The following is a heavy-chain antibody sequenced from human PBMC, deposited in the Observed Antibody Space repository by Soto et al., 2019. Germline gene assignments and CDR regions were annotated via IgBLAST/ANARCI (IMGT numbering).Heavy chain of an antibody. J-gene: IGHJ6*02. CDR3: ALGIAVAGTVVYYYYGMDV. CDR2: IIPIFGTA. V-gene: IGHV1-69*13. Sequence: ASVKVSCKASGGTFSSCAISWVRQAPGQGLEWMGGIIPIFGTANYAQKFQGRVTITADESTSTAYMELSSLRSEDTAVYYCALGIAVAGTVVYYYYGMDVWGQGTTVTVSS. CDR1: GGTFSSCA. D-gene: IGHD6-19*01.